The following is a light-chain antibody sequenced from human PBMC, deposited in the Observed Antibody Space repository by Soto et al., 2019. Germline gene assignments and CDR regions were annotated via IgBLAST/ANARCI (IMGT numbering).Light chain of an antibody. J-gene: IGKJ4*01. Sequence: EIVLTQSPGTLSLSPGERATLSCRASQSITNNYLAWYQQKPGRAHRLLIYGASSRATGLPDRFSGSGSGTDFTLTSSMLEPEDFAMYYCQQYGYLVTFGGGTKVEIK. CDR1: QSITNNY. CDR3: QQYGYLVT. V-gene: IGKV3-20*01. CDR2: GAS.